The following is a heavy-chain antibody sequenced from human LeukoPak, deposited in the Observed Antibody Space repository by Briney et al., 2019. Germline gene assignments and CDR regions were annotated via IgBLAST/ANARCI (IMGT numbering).Heavy chain of an antibody. V-gene: IGHV1-2*02. Sequence: ASVKVPCKTSGYTFTAYYMHWVRQAPGQGLEWMGWINPINPNSDDIHYAQKFRGRATMTRDTSISTAYVELSSLRADDTAVYYCARGGYSSSLYDYWGQGTLVTVSS. CDR2: INPINPNSDDI. CDR3: ARGGYSSSLYDY. J-gene: IGHJ4*02. CDR1: GYTFTAYY. D-gene: IGHD6-13*01.